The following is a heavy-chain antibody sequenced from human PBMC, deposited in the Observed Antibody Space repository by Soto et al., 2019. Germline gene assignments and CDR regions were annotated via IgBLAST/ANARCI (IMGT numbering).Heavy chain of an antibody. Sequence: QVQLVQSGGEVKKPGASVKVSCKASGYTFSDHGITWVRQAPGEGLEWMGWISAYNGNTDYAVKFQDRVTLTTHTPTSTAYMEMGSLRSDDTAVYDCARDLPYTSARNQEAFDLWGQGTRVTVSS. CDR3: ARDLPYTSARNQEAFDL. J-gene: IGHJ3*01. CDR2: ISAYNGNT. D-gene: IGHD6-25*01. V-gene: IGHV1-18*04. CDR1: GYTFSDHG.